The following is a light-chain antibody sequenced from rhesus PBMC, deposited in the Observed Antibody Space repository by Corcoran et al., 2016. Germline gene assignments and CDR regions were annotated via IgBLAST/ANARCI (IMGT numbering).Light chain of an antibody. CDR2: AAS. J-gene: IGKJ4*01. Sequence: DIQLTQSPSSLSASVGVRVTITCQVSQGISSWLAWYQQKPGRAPKLLIYAASRLQSGVPSRFSGSGAGTDVTLTLSSLQPEDFATYYWQQRNSYPLSFAGGTKVEIK. CDR3: QQRNSYPLS. CDR1: QGISSW. V-gene: IGKV1S11*01.